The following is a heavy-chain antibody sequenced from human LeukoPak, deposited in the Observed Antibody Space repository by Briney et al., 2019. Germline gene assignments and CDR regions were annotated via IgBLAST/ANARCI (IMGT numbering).Heavy chain of an antibody. D-gene: IGHD1-26*01. CDR2: IYNSGST. Sequence: SETLSLTCTVSGGSISIFYWSWIRQPPGKGLEWIGYIYNSGSTIYNPSLQSRVTISVDTSKNQFSLKLNSVTAADTAIYYCVRDRELTCWGPGTLVTVSS. J-gene: IGHJ4*02. CDR1: GGSISIFY. V-gene: IGHV4-59*01. CDR3: VRDRELTC.